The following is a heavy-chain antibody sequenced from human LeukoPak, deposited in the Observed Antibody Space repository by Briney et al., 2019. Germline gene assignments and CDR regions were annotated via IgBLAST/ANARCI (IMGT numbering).Heavy chain of an antibody. CDR2: IIPIFGTA. CDR3: AKVTGTGAFDI. V-gene: IGHV1-69*05. CDR1: GGTFSSYA. D-gene: IGHD1-1*01. Sequence: GASVKVSCKASGGTFSSYAISWVRQAPGQGLEWMGRIIPIFGTANYAQKFQGRVTITTDESTSTAYMELNSLRAEDTAVYYCAKVTGTGAFDIWGQGTMVTVSS. J-gene: IGHJ3*02.